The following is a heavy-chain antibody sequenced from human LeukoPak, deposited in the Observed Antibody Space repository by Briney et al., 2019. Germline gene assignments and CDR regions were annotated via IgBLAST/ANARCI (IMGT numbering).Heavy chain of an antibody. CDR1: GGSISSSSYY. J-gene: IGHJ5*02. D-gene: IGHD2-2*01. CDR2: IYHSGST. Sequence: SETLSLTCTVSGGSISSSSYYWGWIRQPPGKGLEWIGYIYHSGSTYYNPSLKSRVTISVDRSKNQFSLKLSSVTAADTAVYYCARGAVVPAARGWFDHWGQGTLVTVSS. CDR3: ARGAVVPAARGWFDH. V-gene: IGHV4-30-2*01.